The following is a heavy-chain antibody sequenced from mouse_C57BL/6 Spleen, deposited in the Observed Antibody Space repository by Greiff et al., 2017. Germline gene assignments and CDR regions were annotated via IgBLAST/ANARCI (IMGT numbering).Heavy chain of an antibody. Sequence: QVHVKQSGAELVKPGASVKISCKASGYAFSSYWMNWVKQRPGKGLEWIGQIYPGDGDTNYNGKFKGKATLTADKSSSTAYMQLSSLTSEDSAVYFCARRGDYYIDYWGQGTTLTVSS. J-gene: IGHJ2*01. CDR3: ARRGDYYIDY. CDR1: GYAFSSYW. CDR2: IYPGDGDT. D-gene: IGHD1-1*02. V-gene: IGHV1-80*01.